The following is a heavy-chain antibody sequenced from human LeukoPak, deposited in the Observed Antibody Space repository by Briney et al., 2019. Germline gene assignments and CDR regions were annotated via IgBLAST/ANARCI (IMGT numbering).Heavy chain of an antibody. CDR1: GGSISSTSYF. CDR3: ARQPRIAGGIFVY. J-gene: IGHJ4*02. D-gene: IGHD1-26*01. V-gene: IGHV4-39*01. CDR2: IYYSGSM. Sequence: SESLSLTCTVSGGSISSTSYFWDWIRQPPGKGLEWIGSIYYSGSMYYNPSLKSRVTISVDTSKNQFSLKLSSVTAADTAVYYCARQPRIAGGIFVYWGQGTVVTVSS.